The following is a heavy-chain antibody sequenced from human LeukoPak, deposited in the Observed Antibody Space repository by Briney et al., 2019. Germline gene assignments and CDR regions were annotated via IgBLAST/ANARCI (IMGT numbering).Heavy chain of an antibody. V-gene: IGHV3-11*04. CDR2: ISSSGSTI. CDR1: GFTFSDYY. Sequence: GGSLRLSCAASGFTFSDYYMSWIRQAPGKGLEWVSYISSSGSTIYYADSVKGRFTISRDNGKNSLYLQMNSLRAEDTAVYYCARDQVHEQWLVGDASDIWGQGTMVTVSS. D-gene: IGHD6-19*01. CDR3: ARDQVHEQWLVGDASDI. J-gene: IGHJ3*02.